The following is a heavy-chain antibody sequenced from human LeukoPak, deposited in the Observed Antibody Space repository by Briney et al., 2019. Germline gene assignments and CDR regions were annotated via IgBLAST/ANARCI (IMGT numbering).Heavy chain of an antibody. CDR1: GYTFTSYN. V-gene: IGHV1-8*01. CDR3: GMGTVAAYIDF. Sequence: ASVKVSCKVSGYTFTSYNFNWVRQAPGQGLEWMGWMNPNNGNTGIAQKFQGRVTKTRNTSIRTAYMELSSLRSEDTAVYYCGMGTVAAYIDFWGQGTLVTVSS. D-gene: IGHD6-19*01. J-gene: IGHJ4*02. CDR2: MNPNNGNT.